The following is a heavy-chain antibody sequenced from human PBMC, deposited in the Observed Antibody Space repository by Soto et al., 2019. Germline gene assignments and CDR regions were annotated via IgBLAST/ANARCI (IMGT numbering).Heavy chain of an antibody. CDR1: GFTFSDYY. CDR2: ISSSSSYT. Sequence: QVPLVESGGGLVKPGGSLRLSCAASGFTFSDYYMSWIRQAPGKGLEWVSYISSSSSYTNYADSVKGRFTISRDNAKNSLYLQMNSLRAEDTAVYYCARDRGVTTWYDYYYGMDVWGQGTTVTVSS. D-gene: IGHD4-17*01. V-gene: IGHV3-11*05. J-gene: IGHJ6*02. CDR3: ARDRGVTTWYDYYYGMDV.